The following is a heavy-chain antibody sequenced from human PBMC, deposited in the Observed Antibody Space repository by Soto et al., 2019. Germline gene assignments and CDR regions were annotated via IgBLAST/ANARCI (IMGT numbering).Heavy chain of an antibody. CDR3: ARDVSTGSSSLYLDAFDI. Sequence: EVQLVESGGGLVHPGGSLRLSCEASGFAFSSNWMTWIRQVPGKGLEWVANIKKDGSVRSYLDSVRGRFTVSRDNAKNSLYLQMDSLRDEDTALYYCARDVSTGSSSLYLDAFDIWGQGTMVTVSS. CDR1: GFAFSSNW. J-gene: IGHJ3*02. CDR2: IKKDGSVR. V-gene: IGHV3-7*05. D-gene: IGHD3-10*01.